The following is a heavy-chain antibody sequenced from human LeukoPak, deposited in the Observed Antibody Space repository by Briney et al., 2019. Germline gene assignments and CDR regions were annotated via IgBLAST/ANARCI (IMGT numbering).Heavy chain of an antibody. CDR3: ARVGGYSSGWLDY. Sequence: SVKVSCKASGGTFSSYAISWVRQAPGQGLEWMGGIIPIFGTANYAQKFQGRVTVTADESTSTAYMELSSLRSEDTAVYYCARVGGYSSGWLDYWGQGTLVTVSS. CDR1: GGTFSSYA. V-gene: IGHV1-69*13. J-gene: IGHJ4*02. D-gene: IGHD6-19*01. CDR2: IIPIFGTA.